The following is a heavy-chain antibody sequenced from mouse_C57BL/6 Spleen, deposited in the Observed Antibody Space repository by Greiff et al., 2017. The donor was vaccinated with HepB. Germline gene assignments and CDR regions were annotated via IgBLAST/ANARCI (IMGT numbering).Heavy chain of an antibody. CDR3: AREGNYDYEYYFDY. V-gene: IGHV5-17*01. CDR2: ISSGSSTI. J-gene: IGHJ2*01. CDR1: GFTFSDYG. Sequence: EVQLVESGGGLVKPGGSLKLSCAASGFTFSDYGMHWVRQAPEKGLEWVAYISSGSSTIYYADTVKGRFTISRDNAKNTLFLQMTSLRSEDTAMYYCAREGNYDYEYYFDYWGQGTTLTVSS. D-gene: IGHD2-4*01.